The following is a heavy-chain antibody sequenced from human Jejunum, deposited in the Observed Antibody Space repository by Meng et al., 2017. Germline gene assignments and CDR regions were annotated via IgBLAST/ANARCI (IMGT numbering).Heavy chain of an antibody. D-gene: IGHD6-19*01. Sequence: GESLKISCAASGFTVTSEEMNWVCQAPGKGLMWVSRINADGSDTRYADFVKGRFTIARDNTKNTLYLQMNSLRAEDTAVYYCLIYISGWNWGQGTLVTVSS. CDR3: LIYISGWN. J-gene: IGHJ4*02. CDR2: INADGSDT. V-gene: IGHV3-74*01. CDR1: GFTVTSEE.